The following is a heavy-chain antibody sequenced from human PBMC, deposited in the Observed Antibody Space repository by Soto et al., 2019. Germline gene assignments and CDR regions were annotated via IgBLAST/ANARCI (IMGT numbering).Heavy chain of an antibody. D-gene: IGHD5-18*01. V-gene: IGHV3-30-3*01. CDR1: GFTFSSYA. J-gene: IGHJ4*02. CDR2: ISYDGSNK. Sequence: QVQLVESGGGVVQPGRSLRLSCAASGFTFSSYAMHWVRQAPGKGLEWVAVISYDGSNKYYADSVKGRFTISRDNSKNTPYLQMNSLRAEDTAVYYCAGDQYSYGWGGGNSELGYWGQGTLVTVSS. CDR3: AGDQYSYGWGGGNSELGY.